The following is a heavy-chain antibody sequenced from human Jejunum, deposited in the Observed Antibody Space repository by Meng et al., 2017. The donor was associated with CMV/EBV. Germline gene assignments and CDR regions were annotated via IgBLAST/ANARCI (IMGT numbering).Heavy chain of an antibody. D-gene: IGHD2-15*01. CDR1: GFTFSSYW. J-gene: IGHJ4*02. CDR2: IKQDASEK. CDR3: ARGPSGGNSLGY. Sequence: YGFTFSSYWMSWVRQAPGKGLEWVADIKQDASEKDYVDSVKGRFTISRDNAKNSLYLQMDSLRVEDTAVYYCARGPSGGNSLGYWGQGTLVTVSS. V-gene: IGHV3-7*01.